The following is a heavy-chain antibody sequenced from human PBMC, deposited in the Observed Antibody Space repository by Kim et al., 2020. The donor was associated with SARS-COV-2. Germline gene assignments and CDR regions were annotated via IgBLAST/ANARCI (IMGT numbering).Heavy chain of an antibody. CDR3: ARGDDYGVWEKRGWDI. D-gene: IGHD4-17*01. Sequence: ASVKVSCKASGYTFTSYAMHWVRQAPGQRLEWMGWINAGNGNTKYSQKFQGRVTITRDTSASTAYMELSSLRSEDTAVYYCARGDDYGVWEKRGWDIWGQGTMVTVSS. CDR1: GYTFTSYA. V-gene: IGHV1-3*01. CDR2: INAGNGNT. J-gene: IGHJ3*02.